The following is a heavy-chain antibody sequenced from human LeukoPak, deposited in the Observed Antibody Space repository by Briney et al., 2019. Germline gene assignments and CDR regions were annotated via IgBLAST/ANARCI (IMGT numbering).Heavy chain of an antibody. CDR2: ISTSSSYI. CDR1: GFTFSGFA. D-gene: IGHD6-6*01. CDR3: ATGGYSSSYGMDV. J-gene: IGHJ6*02. Sequence: GGSLRLSCAASGFTFSGFAMNWVRQAPGQGLEWVSSISTSSSYIYYADSVKGRFTISRDNAKNSLYLQMNSLRAEDTAVYYCATGGYSSSYGMDVWGQGTTVTVSS. V-gene: IGHV3-21*01.